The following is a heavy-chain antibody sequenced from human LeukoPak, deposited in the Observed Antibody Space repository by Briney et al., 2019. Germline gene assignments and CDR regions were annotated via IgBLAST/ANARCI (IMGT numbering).Heavy chain of an antibody. CDR3: ARYDYTYYYGMDV. CDR2: IYYSGST. D-gene: IGHD4-11*01. CDR1: GGSISSYY. J-gene: IGHJ6*02. Sequence: PSETLSLTCTVSGGSISSYYWSWIRQPPGKGLEWIACIYYSGSTNYNPSLKSRVTISADTSKNQFSLKLSSVTAADTAVYYCARYDYTYYYGMDVWGQGTTVTVSS. V-gene: IGHV4-59*01.